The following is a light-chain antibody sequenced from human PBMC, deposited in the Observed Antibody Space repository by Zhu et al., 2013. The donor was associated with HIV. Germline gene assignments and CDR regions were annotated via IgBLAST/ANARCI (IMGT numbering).Light chain of an antibody. CDR2: AAS. J-gene: IGKJ2*01. CDR1: QSISNY. CDR3: QQTHNFPYT. V-gene: IGKV1-39*01. Sequence: DIQMTQSPSSLSASVGDRVTITCRASQSISNYLNWYQQKPGKAPKPLIYAASNLQRGVPSRFSGSGSGTDFTLTISSLQPEDFATYFCQQTHNFPYTFGQGTTLEIK.